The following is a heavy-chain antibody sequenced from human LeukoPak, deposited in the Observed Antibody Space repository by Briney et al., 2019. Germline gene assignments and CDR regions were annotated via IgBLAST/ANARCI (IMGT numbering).Heavy chain of an antibody. D-gene: IGHD2-21*01. CDR1: GGTFSSYA. Sequence: SVKVSCKASGGTFSSYAISWVRQAPGQGLEWMGRIIPILGIANYAQKFQGRVTITANKSTNTAYMELSSLRSEDTAVYYCAREHSRIVVVIANTALDYWGQGTLVTVSS. V-gene: IGHV1-69*04. CDR2: IIPILGIA. CDR3: AREHSRIVVVIANTALDY. J-gene: IGHJ4*02.